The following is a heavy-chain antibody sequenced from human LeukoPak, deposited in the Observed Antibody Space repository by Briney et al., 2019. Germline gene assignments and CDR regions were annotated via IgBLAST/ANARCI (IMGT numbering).Heavy chain of an antibody. CDR3: AKPLTVGGKSYYYYMDV. V-gene: IGHV3-30*02. CDR2: IRYDGSNK. Sequence: GGSLRLSCAASGFTFSSYGMHWVRQAPGKGLEWVAFIRYDGSNKYYADSVKGRFTISRDNSKNTLYLQMNSLRAEDTAVYYCAKPLTVGGKSYYYYMDVWGKGTTVTVSS. D-gene: IGHD1-26*01. CDR1: GFTFSSYG. J-gene: IGHJ6*03.